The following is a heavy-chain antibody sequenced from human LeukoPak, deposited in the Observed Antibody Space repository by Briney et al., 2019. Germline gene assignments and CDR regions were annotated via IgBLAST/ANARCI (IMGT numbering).Heavy chain of an antibody. J-gene: IGHJ3*02. Sequence: SETLSFTCTVSGGSISSSSYYWGWIRQPPGKGLEWIGSIYYSGSTYYNASLKSRVTISVGTSKNQFSLKLSSVTAADTAVYYCARRGYYDSSGYYDDAFDIWGQGTMVTVSS. CDR1: GGSISSSSYY. CDR2: IYYSGST. CDR3: ARRGYYDSSGYYDDAFDI. V-gene: IGHV4-39*01. D-gene: IGHD3-22*01.